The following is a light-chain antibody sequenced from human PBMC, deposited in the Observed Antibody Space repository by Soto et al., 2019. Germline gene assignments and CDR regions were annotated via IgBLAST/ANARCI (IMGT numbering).Light chain of an antibody. CDR2: HVS. CDR1: QSVGPN. V-gene: IGKV3-15*01. CDR3: HQYNNGPSGT. Sequence: EIVLTQSPATLSVSPGDSATLSCRASQSVGPNLVWYQQRFGQSPRLLIYHVSTRATGVPARFSGSGSETEFTLTISSLQPEDFAIYYCHQYNNGPSGTFGQGTKVEIK. J-gene: IGKJ1*01.